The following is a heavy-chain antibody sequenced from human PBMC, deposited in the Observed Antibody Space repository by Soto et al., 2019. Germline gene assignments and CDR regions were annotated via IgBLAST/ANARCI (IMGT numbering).Heavy chain of an antibody. CDR1: GFTVSDYT. Sequence: QVQLVESGGGVVQPGRSLRLSCAASGFTVSDYTMHWVRQAPGKGLEWVAVISSDGNHKYYTDSVKGRFTISRDTSTNTLYLQMNSLRAEDTAVYYCARWEQPLFDYWGQGTLVTVSS. V-gene: IGHV3-30-3*01. CDR3: ARWEQPLFDY. D-gene: IGHD1-26*01. CDR2: ISSDGNHK. J-gene: IGHJ4*02.